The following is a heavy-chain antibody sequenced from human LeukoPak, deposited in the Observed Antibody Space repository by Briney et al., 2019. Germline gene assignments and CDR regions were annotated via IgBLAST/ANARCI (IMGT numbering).Heavy chain of an antibody. V-gene: IGHV1-69*13. Sequence: SVKVSCKASGGTFSSYAISWVRQAPGQGLEWMGGIIPIFGTANYAQKFQGRVTITADESTSTAYMELSSLRSEDTAVYYCARVPPLAYCGGDCYSPFDYWGQGTLVTVSS. CDR1: GGTFSSYA. CDR2: IIPIFGTA. CDR3: ARVPPLAYCGGDCYSPFDY. J-gene: IGHJ4*02. D-gene: IGHD2-21*02.